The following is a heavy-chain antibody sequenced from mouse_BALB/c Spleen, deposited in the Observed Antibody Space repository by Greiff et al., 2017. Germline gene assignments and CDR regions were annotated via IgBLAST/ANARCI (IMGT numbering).Heavy chain of an antibody. CDR1: GFSLTSYG. CDR3: ARGHGSSYGWYFDV. D-gene: IGHD1-1*01. Sequence: QVQLQQSGPGLVAPSQSLSITCTVSGFSLTSYGVDWVRQPPGKGLEWLGVIWAGGSTNYNSALMSRLNISKDNSKSQVFLKMNSLQTDDTAMYYCARGHGSSYGWYFDVWGAGTTVIVSS. V-gene: IGHV2-9*02. CDR2: IWAGGST. J-gene: IGHJ1*01.